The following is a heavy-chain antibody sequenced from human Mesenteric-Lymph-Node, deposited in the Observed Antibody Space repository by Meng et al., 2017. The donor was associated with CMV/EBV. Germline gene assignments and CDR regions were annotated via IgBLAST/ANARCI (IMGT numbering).Heavy chain of an antibody. CDR1: GYTFTSYA. CDR2: INTNTGNP. J-gene: IGHJ4*02. CDR3: ARDEGYYGSGSNFDY. Sequence: SGYTFTSYAMKWVRQAPGQGLEWMGWINTNTGNPTYAQGFTGRFVFSLDTSVLTAYLQINSLKSSDTAVYYCARDEGYYGSGSNFDYWGQGTLVTVSS. D-gene: IGHD3-10*01. V-gene: IGHV7-4-1*02.